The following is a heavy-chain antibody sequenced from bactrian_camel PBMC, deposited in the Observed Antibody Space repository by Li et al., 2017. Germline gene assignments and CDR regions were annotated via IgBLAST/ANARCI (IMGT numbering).Heavy chain of an antibody. V-gene: IGHV3S1*01. J-gene: IGHJ4*01. D-gene: IGHD3*01. Sequence: HVQLVESGGGLVQPGGSLRLSCAASGFTFSNYVMDWVRQAPGKGLEWVSVMISTGGRTYYADSVKGRFTISRDDTKNTLYLQMNSLKSEDSAVYYCAQDSYDYCSGSWCWENVWGQGTQVTVS. CDR2: MISTGGRT. CDR1: GFTFSNYV. CDR3: AQDSYDYCSGSWCWENV.